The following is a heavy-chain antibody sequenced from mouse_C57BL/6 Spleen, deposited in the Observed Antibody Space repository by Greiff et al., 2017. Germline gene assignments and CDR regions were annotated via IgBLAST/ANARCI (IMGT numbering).Heavy chain of an antibody. D-gene: IGHD2-2*01. Sequence: QVQLKQPGAELVKPGASVKLSCKASGYTFTSYWMHWVKQRPGRGLEWNGRIDPNSGGTKYNEKFKSKATLTVDKPSSTAYMQLSSLTSEDSAVYYCARVNPDYWGQGTTLTVSS. CDR2: IDPNSGGT. CDR1: GYTFTSYW. J-gene: IGHJ2*01. V-gene: IGHV1-72*01. CDR3: ARVNPDY.